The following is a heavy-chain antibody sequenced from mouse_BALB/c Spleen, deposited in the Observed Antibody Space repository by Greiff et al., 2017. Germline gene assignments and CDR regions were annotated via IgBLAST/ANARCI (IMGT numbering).Heavy chain of an antibody. Sequence: EVQVVESGGGLVQPGGSRKLSCAASGFTFSDYGMAWVRQAPGKGPEWVAFISNLAYSIYYADTVTGRFTISRENAKNTLYLEMSSLRSEDTAMYYCARRGAYYGNYDYFDYWGQGTTLTVSS. CDR3: ARRGAYYGNYDYFDY. J-gene: IGHJ2*01. CDR1: GFTFSDYG. D-gene: IGHD2-10*01. V-gene: IGHV5-15*02. CDR2: ISNLAYSI.